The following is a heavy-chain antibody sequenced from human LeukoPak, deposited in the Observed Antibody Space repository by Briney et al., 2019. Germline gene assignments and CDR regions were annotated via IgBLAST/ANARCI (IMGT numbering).Heavy chain of an antibody. J-gene: IGHJ4*02. CDR1: GGSFSGYY. Sequence: SETLSLTCAVYGGSFSGYYWSWIRQPPGKGLEWIGEINHSGSTNYNPSLKSRVTISVDTSRNQFSLKLSSVTAADTAVYYYARGGPATAYDYWGQGTLVTVSS. D-gene: IGHD5-12*01. V-gene: IGHV4-34*01. CDR3: ARGGPATAYDY. CDR2: INHSGST.